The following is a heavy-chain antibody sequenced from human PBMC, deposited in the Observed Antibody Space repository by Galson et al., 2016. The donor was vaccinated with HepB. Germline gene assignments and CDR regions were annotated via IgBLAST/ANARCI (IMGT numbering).Heavy chain of an antibody. Sequence: QSGAEVKKPGESLRISCKGSGYKFTSYWISWVRQMPGKGPEWMGRIDPSDSYTKYSPSFEGHVTISADKSISTAYLEWSSLKASDTAMYYCARQPTPSMIRGIISNWFDPWGQGTLVTVSS. CDR2: IDPSDSYT. D-gene: IGHD3-10*01. J-gene: IGHJ5*02. CDR1: GYKFTSYW. V-gene: IGHV5-10-1*01. CDR3: ARQPTPSMIRGIISNWFDP.